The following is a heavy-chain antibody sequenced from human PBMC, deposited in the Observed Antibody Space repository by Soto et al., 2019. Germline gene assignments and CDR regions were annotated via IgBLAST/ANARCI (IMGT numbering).Heavy chain of an antibody. CDR1: GGSISSGDYY. J-gene: IGHJ4*02. D-gene: IGHD4-17*01. CDR2: IYYSGST. V-gene: IGHV4-31*03. CDR3: AREKRANGYFDY. Sequence: SETLSLTCTVSGGSISSGDYYWSWIRQHPGKGLEWIGYIYYSGSTYYNPSLKGRFTISRDDAKNSLFLQMNSLRVDDTAVYYCAREKRANGYFDYWGQGTLVTVSS.